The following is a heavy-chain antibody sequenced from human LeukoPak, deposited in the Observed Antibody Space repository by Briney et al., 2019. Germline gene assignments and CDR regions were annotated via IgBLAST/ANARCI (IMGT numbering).Heavy chain of an antibody. CDR3: ARDLWGSYPVNGDY. J-gene: IGHJ4*02. V-gene: IGHV3-11*05. D-gene: IGHD3-16*02. CDR1: GFTFSDYY. CDR2: ISSSSSCT. Sequence: PGGSLRLSCAASGFTFSDYYMSWIRQAPGKGLEWVSYISSSSSCTNYADSVKGRFTISRDNAKNSLYLQMNSLRAEDTAVYYCARDLWGSYPVNGDYWGQGTLVTVSS.